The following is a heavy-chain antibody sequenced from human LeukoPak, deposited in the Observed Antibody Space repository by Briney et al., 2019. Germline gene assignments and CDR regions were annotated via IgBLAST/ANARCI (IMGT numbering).Heavy chain of an antibody. CDR1: GGSVSSGSYY. CDR3: ARGGANYGWYFDL. Sequence: SETLSLTCTVSGGSVSSGSYYWSWIRQPPGKGLEWIGYIYYSGITNYNPSLKSRVTLSVDTSKNQFSLKLSSVTAADTAVYYCARGGANYGWYFDLWGRGTLVTVSS. CDR2: IYYSGIT. V-gene: IGHV4-61*01. J-gene: IGHJ2*01. D-gene: IGHD4/OR15-4a*01.